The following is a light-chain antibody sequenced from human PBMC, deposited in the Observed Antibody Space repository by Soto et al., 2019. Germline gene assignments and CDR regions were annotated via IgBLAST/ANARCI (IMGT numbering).Light chain of an antibody. CDR1: SSDVGTYDF. J-gene: IGLJ1*01. Sequence: QSVLTQPRSVSGSPGQSVTISCTGTSSDVGTYDFVSWYQQHPGKAPRLMIFDVSERPSGVPDRFSGSKSGNTASLTISGLQAEDEADYYCCLYAVTLSVFGNGTKFTVL. CDR3: CLYAVTLSV. CDR2: DVS. V-gene: IGLV2-11*01.